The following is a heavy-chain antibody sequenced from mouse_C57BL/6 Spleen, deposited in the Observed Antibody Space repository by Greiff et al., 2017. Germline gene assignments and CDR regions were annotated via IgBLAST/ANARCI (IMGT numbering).Heavy chain of an antibody. Sequence: VQLQQSGAELAKPGASVKLSCKASGYTFTSYSMNWVKQRNGQGLEWIGEINPRSGGTFYNEKFKGKATLTADKSSSTAYMELRSLTSEDSAVYFCARGAGYRFAYWGQGTLVTVSA. V-gene: IGHV1-81*01. J-gene: IGHJ3*01. D-gene: IGHD2-14*01. CDR2: INPRSGGT. CDR3: ARGAGYRFAY. CDR1: GYTFTSYS.